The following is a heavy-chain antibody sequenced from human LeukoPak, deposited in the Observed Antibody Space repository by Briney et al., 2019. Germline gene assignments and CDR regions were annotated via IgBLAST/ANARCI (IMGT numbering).Heavy chain of an antibody. CDR2: IYYSGST. Sequence: PSETLSLTCTVSGGSISSSSYYWGWIRQPPGKGLEWIGSIYYSGSTYYNPSLKSRVTISVDTSKNQFSLKLSSVTAADTAVYYCARVAAVAGPGYFDHWGQGTLVTVSS. CDR3: ARVAAVAGPGYFDH. D-gene: IGHD6-19*01. J-gene: IGHJ4*02. CDR1: GGSISSSSYY. V-gene: IGHV4-39*01.